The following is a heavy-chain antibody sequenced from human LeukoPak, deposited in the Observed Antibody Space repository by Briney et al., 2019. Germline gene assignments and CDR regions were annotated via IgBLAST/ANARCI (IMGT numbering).Heavy chain of an antibody. Sequence: SETLSLTCTVSGGSISNDDCSWIRQAAGKKLEWIGRIYTRGSTNYNPSLKSRVTISLDKSKKQFSLNLNSVTAADTAVYYCARGGTYGSGRNQHTTADYWGQGTLVTVSS. V-gene: IGHV4-4*07. J-gene: IGHJ4*02. D-gene: IGHD3-10*01. CDR2: IYTRGST. CDR1: GGSISNDD. CDR3: ARGGTYGSGRNQHTTADY.